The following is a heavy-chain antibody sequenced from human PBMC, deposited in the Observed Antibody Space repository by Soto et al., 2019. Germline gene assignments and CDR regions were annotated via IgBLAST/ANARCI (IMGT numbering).Heavy chain of an antibody. Sequence: GGSLRLSCAASGFTFSSYGMHWVRQAPGKGLEWVAVISYDGSNKYYADSVKGRFTISRDNSKNTLYLQMNSLRAEDTAVYYCAKPFDYASSGYYFEYWGQGTLVTVSS. CDR1: GFTFSSYG. J-gene: IGHJ4*02. CDR3: AKPFDYASSGYYFEY. V-gene: IGHV3-30*18. D-gene: IGHD3-22*01. CDR2: ISYDGSNK.